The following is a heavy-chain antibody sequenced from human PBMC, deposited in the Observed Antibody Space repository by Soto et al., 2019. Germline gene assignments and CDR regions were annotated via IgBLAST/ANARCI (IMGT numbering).Heavy chain of an antibody. V-gene: IGHV1-69*01. D-gene: IGHD2-15*01. CDR1: GGTFSNYA. J-gene: IGHJ4*02. Sequence: QVQLVQSGAEVKKPGSSVKVSCKASGGTFSNYAINWVRQAPGQGLEWMGGIIPIFGTSNYAQKFQGRVTITADESTSTAYMDLNSLRSEDTAVYYCARTRRSCSGGRCYYSDYWGQGTQVTVSS. CDR3: ARTRRSCSGGRCYYSDY. CDR2: IIPIFGTS.